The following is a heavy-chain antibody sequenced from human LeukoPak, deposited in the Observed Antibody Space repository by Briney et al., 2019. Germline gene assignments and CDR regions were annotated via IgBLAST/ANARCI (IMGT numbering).Heavy chain of an antibody. CDR1: GYTFTSYD. CDR3: ARGSWAGYCSSTSCHNWFDP. D-gene: IGHD2-2*01. J-gene: IGHJ5*02. CDR2: MNPNSGNT. Sequence: ASVKVSCKASGYTFTSYDINWVRQATGQGLEWMGWMNPNSGNTGYAQKFQGRVTITRNTSISTAYMELSSLRSEDTAVYYCARGSWAGYCSSTSCHNWFDPWGQGTLVTVSS. V-gene: IGHV1-8*03.